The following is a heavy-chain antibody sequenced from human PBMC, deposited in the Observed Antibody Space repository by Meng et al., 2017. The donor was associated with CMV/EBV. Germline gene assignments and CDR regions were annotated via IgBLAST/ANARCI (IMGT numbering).Heavy chain of an antibody. CDR2: IYPGDSDT. Sequence: KVSCKGSGYSFTSYWIGWVRQMPGKGLEWMGIIYPGDSDTRYSPSFQGQVTISADKSISTAYPQWSSLKASDTAMYYCARRMGSTSSSYWFDPWGQGTLVTVSS. CDR3: ARRMGSTSSSYWFDP. J-gene: IGHJ5*02. V-gene: IGHV5-51*01. CDR1: GYSFTSYW. D-gene: IGHD2-2*01.